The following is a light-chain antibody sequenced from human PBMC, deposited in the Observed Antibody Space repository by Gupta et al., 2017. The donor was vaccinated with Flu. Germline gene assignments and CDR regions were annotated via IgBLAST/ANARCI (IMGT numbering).Light chain of an antibody. Sequence: PAALSLAPGDSATLSGRASQSVGSFLAWYQHRPGQSPRLLIYDADKRATGVPDRFSGSGSGTDFTLTINNLEPDDFAVYYCQQRNKWRITFGGATKV. V-gene: IGKV3-11*01. CDR2: DAD. J-gene: IGKJ4*01. CDR1: QSVGSF. CDR3: QQRNKWRIT.